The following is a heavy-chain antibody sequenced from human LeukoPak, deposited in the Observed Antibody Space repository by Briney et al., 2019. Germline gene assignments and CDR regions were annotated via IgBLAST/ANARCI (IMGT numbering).Heavy chain of an antibody. CDR2: ISYDGSNK. V-gene: IGHV3-30*18. CDR1: GFTFSNYG. Sequence: QPGRSLRLSCAASGFTFSNYGMRWVRQAPGKGVGWVAVISYDGSNKYYADSVKGRFTISRDNSKNTLYLQMNSLTAEDTAMYYCANYGSGSYFHYWGQGTLVTVSS. D-gene: IGHD3-10*01. J-gene: IGHJ4*02. CDR3: ANYGSGSYFHY.